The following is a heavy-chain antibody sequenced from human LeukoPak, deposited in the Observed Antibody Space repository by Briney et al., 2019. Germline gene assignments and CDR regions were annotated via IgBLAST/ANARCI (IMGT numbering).Heavy chain of an antibody. V-gene: IGHV4-4*07. J-gene: IGHJ4*02. CDR2: IYTSGST. CDR3: ARSATYYDFWNGFVFDY. D-gene: IGHD3-3*01. Sequence: SETLSLTCTVSGGSISSYYWSWIRQPAGKGLEWIGRIYTSGSTNYNPSLKSRVTMSVDTSKNQFSLKLSSVTAADTAVYYCARSATYYDFWNGFVFDYWGQGTLVTVSS. CDR1: GGSISSYY.